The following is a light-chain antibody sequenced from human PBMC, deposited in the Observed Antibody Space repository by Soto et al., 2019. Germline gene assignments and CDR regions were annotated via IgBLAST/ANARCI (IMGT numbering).Light chain of an antibody. CDR2: DAS. CDR1: QSVSSY. V-gene: IGKV3-11*01. Sequence: EIVLTQSPATLSLSPGERATLSCRASQSVSSYLAWYQQKPDQAPRLLIYDASNRATGIPARFSGSGSGTDFTLTISSLEPEDFAVYYCQQRSNWRYTFGQGTKLEIK. J-gene: IGKJ2*01. CDR3: QQRSNWRYT.